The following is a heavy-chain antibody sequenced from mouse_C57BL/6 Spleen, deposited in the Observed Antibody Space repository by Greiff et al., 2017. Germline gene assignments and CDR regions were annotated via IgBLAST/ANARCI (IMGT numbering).Heavy chain of an antibody. Sequence: VKLQQPGAELVRPGSSVKLSCKASGYTFTSYWMDWVKQRPGQGLEWIGNIYPSDSETHYNQKFKDKATLTVDKSSSTAYMQLSSLTSEDSAVYYCARADYYGSWGYAMDYWGQGTSVTVSS. D-gene: IGHD1-1*01. J-gene: IGHJ4*01. V-gene: IGHV1-61*01. CDR2: IYPSDSET. CDR3: ARADYYGSWGYAMDY. CDR1: GYTFTSYW.